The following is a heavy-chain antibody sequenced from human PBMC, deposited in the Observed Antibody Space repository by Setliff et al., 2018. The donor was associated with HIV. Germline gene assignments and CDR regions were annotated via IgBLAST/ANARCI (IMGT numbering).Heavy chain of an antibody. CDR2: IFVGDSTT. J-gene: IGHJ4*02. Sequence: GASVKVSCKTSGYAFTSYHIHWVRQAPGQGLEWMGKIFVGDSTTHYAQKFQGRVTLTSDTSTNTVYMELSSLRSEDTAVYYCAKGAGFYGDYTFDYWGQGHLVTVSS. CDR3: AKGAGFYGDYTFDY. CDR1: GYAFTSYH. V-gene: IGHV1-46*01. D-gene: IGHD4-17*01.